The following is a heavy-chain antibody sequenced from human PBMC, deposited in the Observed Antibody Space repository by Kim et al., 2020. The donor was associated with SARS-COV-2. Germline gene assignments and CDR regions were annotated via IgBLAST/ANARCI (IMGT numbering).Heavy chain of an antibody. V-gene: IGHV1-18*01. CDR2: ISAYNGNT. CDR3: ARALAAAGTSGDFDY. Sequence: ASVKVCCKASGYTFTSYGISWVRQAPGQGLEWMGWISAYNGNTNYAQKLQGRVTMTTDTSTSTAYMELRSLRSDDTAVYYCARALAAAGTSGDFDYWGQGTLVTVSS. J-gene: IGHJ4*02. CDR1: GYTFTSYG. D-gene: IGHD6-13*01.